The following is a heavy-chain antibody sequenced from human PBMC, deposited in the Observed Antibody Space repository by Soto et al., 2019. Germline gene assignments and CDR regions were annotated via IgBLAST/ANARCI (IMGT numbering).Heavy chain of an antibody. CDR3: ARSQGSSTSLEIYYYYYSGMDV. CDR2: IIPITGTA. CDR1: GGTFGSYA. D-gene: IGHD2-2*01. V-gene: IGHV1-69*01. Sequence: QVQLVQSGAEVKKPGSSVKVSCKASGGTFGSYAISWVRQAPGQGPEWMGGIIPITGTANYAQKFQGRVTITADESTSTASMQLSGLRSEDTAVYYCARSQGSSTSLEIYYYYYSGMDVWGQGTTVTVSS. J-gene: IGHJ6*02.